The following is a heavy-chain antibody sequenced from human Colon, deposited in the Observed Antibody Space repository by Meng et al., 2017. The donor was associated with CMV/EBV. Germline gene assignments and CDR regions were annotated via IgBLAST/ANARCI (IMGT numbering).Heavy chain of an antibody. Sequence: GGSLRLSCAASGFTFSNFAMHWVRQAPGKGLEWVALISHDGRNQFYADSVKGRVKGRFSISRDNSTSTLYLQINSLRAADTAVYYLARDPLELGVNDYFDYWGQGTLVTVSS. CDR2: ISHDGRNQ. J-gene: IGHJ4*02. CDR1: GFTFSNFA. V-gene: IGHV3-30*04. D-gene: IGHD1-7*01. CDR3: ARDPLELGVNDYFDY.